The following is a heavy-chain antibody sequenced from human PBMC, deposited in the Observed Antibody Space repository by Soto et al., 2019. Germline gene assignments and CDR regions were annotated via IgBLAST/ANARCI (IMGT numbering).Heavy chain of an antibody. J-gene: IGHJ4*02. D-gene: IGHD6-13*01. CDR3: ASYSSSWYGEVDY. Sequence: QVQLVESGGGVVQPGRSLRLSCAASGFTFSSYGMHWVRQAPGKGLEWVAVIWYDGSNKYYADSVKGRFTISRDNSKNTLYLQMNSLRAEDTAVYYCASYSSSWYGEVDYWGQGTLVTVSS. CDR1: GFTFSSYG. CDR2: IWYDGSNK. V-gene: IGHV3-33*01.